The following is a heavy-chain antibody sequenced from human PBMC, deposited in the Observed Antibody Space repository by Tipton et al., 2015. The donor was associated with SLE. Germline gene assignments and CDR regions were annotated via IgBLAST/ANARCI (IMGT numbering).Heavy chain of an antibody. V-gene: IGHV3-49*04. CDR3: TRGSPSSGHGNFDY. CDR2: IRSKAYGGTT. Sequence: SLRLSCTASGFTFGDYAMSWVRQAPGKGLEWVGFIRSKAYGGTTEYAASVKGRFTISRDDSKSIAYLQMNSLKTEDTAVYYCTRGSPSSGHGNFDYWGQGTLVTVSS. CDR1: GFTFGDYA. J-gene: IGHJ4*02. D-gene: IGHD6-25*01.